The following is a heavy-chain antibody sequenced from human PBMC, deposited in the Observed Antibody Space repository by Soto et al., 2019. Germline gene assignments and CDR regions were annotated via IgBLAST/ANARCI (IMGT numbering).Heavy chain of an antibody. D-gene: IGHD5-12*01. V-gene: IGHV1-69*13. CDR2: IIPIFGTA. Sequence: SVKVSCKASGGTFSSYAISWVRQAPGQGLEWMGGIIPIFGTANYAQKFQGRVTIIADESTSTAYMELSSLRSEDTAVYYCASHANSDGYNLPAAFDIWGQGTMVTVSS. CDR3: ASHANSDGYNLPAAFDI. CDR1: GGTFSSYA. J-gene: IGHJ3*02.